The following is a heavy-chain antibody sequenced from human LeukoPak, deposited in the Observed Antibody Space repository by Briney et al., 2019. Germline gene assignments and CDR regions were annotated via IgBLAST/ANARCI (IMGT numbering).Heavy chain of an antibody. Sequence: SETLSLTCTVSGGSISSSSYYWGWIRQPPGKGLEWIGSIYYSGSTYYNPSLKSRVTISVDTSKNQFSLKLSSVTAADTAVYYCVAGKPRLGFDYWGQGTLVTVSS. CDR3: VAGKPRLGFDY. J-gene: IGHJ4*02. V-gene: IGHV4-39*07. CDR1: GGSISSSSYY. CDR2: IYYSGST. D-gene: IGHD3-16*01.